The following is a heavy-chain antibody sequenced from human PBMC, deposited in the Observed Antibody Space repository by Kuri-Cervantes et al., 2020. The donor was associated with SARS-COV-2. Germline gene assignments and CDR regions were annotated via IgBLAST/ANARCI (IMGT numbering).Heavy chain of an antibody. CDR3: ARGGGAAAGTGDY. CDR2: FDPEDGEA. Sequence: ASVKVSCKVSGYTLTELSMHWVRQAPGKGLEWMGGFDPEDGEAIYAQKFQGRVTMTTDTSTSTAYMELRSLRSDDTAVYYCARGGGAAAGTGDYWGQGTLVTVSS. J-gene: IGHJ4*02. CDR1: GYTLTELS. D-gene: IGHD6-13*01. V-gene: IGHV1-24*01.